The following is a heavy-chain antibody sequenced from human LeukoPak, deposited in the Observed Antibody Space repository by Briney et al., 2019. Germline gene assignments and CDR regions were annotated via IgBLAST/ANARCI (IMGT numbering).Heavy chain of an antibody. J-gene: IGHJ4*02. CDR2: ISSNGGST. Sequence: GGSLRLSCAASGFTFSTYGMHWVRQAPGKGLEYVSAISSNGGSTYYANSVKGRFTISRDNSKNTLYLQMGSLRAEDMAVYYCARAGNWYSSGFDYWGQGTLVTVSS. CDR1: GFTFSTYG. V-gene: IGHV3-64*01. D-gene: IGHD6-19*01. CDR3: ARAGNWYSSGFDY.